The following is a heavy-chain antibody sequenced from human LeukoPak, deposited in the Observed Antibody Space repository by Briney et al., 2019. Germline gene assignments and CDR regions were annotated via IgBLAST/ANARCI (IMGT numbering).Heavy chain of an antibody. CDR1: GGSLSGSY. Sequence: SETLSLTCAVAGGSLSGSYWSWIRQFPGKGLEWIGFVFYTGSFNYNPSLKSRVRISVDTSRNQFSLKLSSATAADTAVCYCARGSSLYDYWGLGTLVTVSS. CDR2: VFYTGSF. CDR3: ARGSSLYDY. D-gene: IGHD6-13*01. J-gene: IGHJ4*02. V-gene: IGHV4-59*01.